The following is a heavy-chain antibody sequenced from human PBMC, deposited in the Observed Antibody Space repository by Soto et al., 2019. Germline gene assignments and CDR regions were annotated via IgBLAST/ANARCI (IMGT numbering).Heavy chain of an antibody. Sequence: QLQLQESGSGLVKPSQTLSLTCAVSGGSISSGGYSWSWIRQPPGKGLEWIGYIYHSGSTYYNPSLKRRVTISVDRSKNQFSLKLSSVTAADTAVYYCARYTAMVQYYFDYWGQGTLVTVSS. CDR1: GGSISSGGYS. CDR3: ARYTAMVQYYFDY. V-gene: IGHV4-30-2*01. CDR2: IYHSGST. J-gene: IGHJ4*02. D-gene: IGHD5-18*01.